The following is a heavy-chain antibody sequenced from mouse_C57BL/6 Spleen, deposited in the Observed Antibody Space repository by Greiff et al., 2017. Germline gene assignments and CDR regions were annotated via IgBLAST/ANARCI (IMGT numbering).Heavy chain of an antibody. CDR1: GFTFTDYY. D-gene: IGHD4-1*02. CDR2: IRNKANGYTT. V-gene: IGHV7-3*01. J-gene: IGHJ2*01. Sequence: EVHLVESGGGLVQPGGSLSLSCAASGFTFTDYYMSWVRQPPGKALEWLGIIRNKANGYTTEYSASLKGRFTISRDNSQSILYLQMNALRADDSATYYCASSSTGTFCYRGQGTTLTVSS. CDR3: ASSSTGTFCY.